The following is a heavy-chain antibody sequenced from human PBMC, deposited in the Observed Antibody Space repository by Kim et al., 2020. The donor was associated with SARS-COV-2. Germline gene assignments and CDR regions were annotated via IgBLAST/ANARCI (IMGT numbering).Heavy chain of an antibody. J-gene: IGHJ4*02. CDR3: ARHGNIGSSWYNYFDY. CDR1: GGSISSSSYY. CDR2: IYYSGST. V-gene: IGHV4-39*01. D-gene: IGHD6-13*01. Sequence: SETLSLTCTVSGGSISSSSYYWGWIRQPPGKGLEWIGSIYYSGSTYYNPSLKSRVTISVDTSKNQFSLKLSSVTAADTAVYYCARHGNIGSSWYNYFDYWGQGTLVTVSS.